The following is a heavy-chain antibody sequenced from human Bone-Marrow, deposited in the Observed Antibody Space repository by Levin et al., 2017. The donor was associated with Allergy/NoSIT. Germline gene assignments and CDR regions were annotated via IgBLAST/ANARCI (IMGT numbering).Heavy chain of an antibody. CDR3: AKDRAWFVN. CDR1: GFDFSGFY. J-gene: IGHJ4*02. V-gene: IGHV3-11*05. Sequence: GGSLRLSCVASGFDFSGFYMSWLRQTPGKGLEWISYISGDSNYTYHSASVRGRFVISRDNTKNSLYLQMNNLRPEDTAIYFCAKDRAWFVNWSQGVLVTVSS. CDR2: ISGDSNYT.